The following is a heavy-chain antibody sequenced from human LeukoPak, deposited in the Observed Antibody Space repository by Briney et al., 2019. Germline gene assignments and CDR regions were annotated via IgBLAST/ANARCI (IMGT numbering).Heavy chain of an antibody. CDR1: GFTFSSYG. CDR3: AKYRARYDILTGYDY. CDR2: ISGGGGST. Sequence: GGSLRLSCAASGFTFSSYGMSWVRQAPGKGLEWVSAISGGGGSTYYADSVKGRFTISRDNSKNTLYLQMNSLRAEDTAVYYCAKYRARYDILTGYDYWGQGTLVTVSS. J-gene: IGHJ4*02. D-gene: IGHD3-9*01. V-gene: IGHV3-23*01.